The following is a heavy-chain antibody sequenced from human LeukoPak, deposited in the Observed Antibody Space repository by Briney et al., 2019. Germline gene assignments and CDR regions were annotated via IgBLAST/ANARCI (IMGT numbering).Heavy chain of an antibody. V-gene: IGHV3-7*03. D-gene: IGHD3-16*01. CDR2: INEDGNTK. CDR1: GFTFRNYW. CDR3: ARGYWRSLEY. Sequence: GGSLRLSCAASGFTFRNYWMSWVRQAPRKGLEWVAIINEDGNTKYYVDSLKGRFTISRDNAKNSLYLQMSSLRAEDTAVYYCARGYWRSLEYWGQGTLVTVSS. J-gene: IGHJ4*02.